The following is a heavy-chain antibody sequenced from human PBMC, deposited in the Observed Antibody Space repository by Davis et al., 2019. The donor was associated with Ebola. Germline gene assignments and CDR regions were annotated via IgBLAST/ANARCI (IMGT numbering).Heavy chain of an antibody. CDR2: IIPILGIA. CDR3: ARVLRNYGMDV. V-gene: IGHV1-69*04. Sequence: AASVKVSCKASGYTFTSYGFSWVRQAPGQGLEWMGRIIPILGIANYAQKFQGRVTITADKSTSTAYMELSSLRSEDTAVYYCARVLRNYGMDVWGQGTTVTVSS. J-gene: IGHJ6*02. CDR1: GYTFTSYG.